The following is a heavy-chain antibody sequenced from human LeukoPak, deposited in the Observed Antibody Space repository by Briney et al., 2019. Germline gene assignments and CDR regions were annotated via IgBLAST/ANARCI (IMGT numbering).Heavy chain of an antibody. CDR1: GYTLTELS. CDR2: FDPEDGET. Sequence: ASVKVSCKVSGYTLTELSMHWVRQAPGKGPEWMGGFDPEDGETIYAQKFQGRVTMTEDTSTDTAYMELSSLRSEDTAVYYCATVQRPIYGSGSYNFVYWGQGTLVTVSS. D-gene: IGHD3-10*01. V-gene: IGHV1-24*01. J-gene: IGHJ4*02. CDR3: ATVQRPIYGSGSYNFVY.